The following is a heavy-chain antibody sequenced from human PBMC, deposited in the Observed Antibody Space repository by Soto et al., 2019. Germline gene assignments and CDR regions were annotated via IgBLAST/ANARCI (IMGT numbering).Heavy chain of an antibody. V-gene: IGHV1-18*01. CDR3: ARGRYGDY. D-gene: IGHD1-1*01. CDR2: ISAHNGNT. J-gene: IGHJ4*02. CDR1: GYTFTSYG. Sequence: QVRLVQSGAEVKKPGASVKVSCKASGYTFTSYGITWVRQAPGQGLEWMGWISAHNGNTDYAQKLQGRVIVTRDTSTSTAYMELRSLRSDDTAVSYCARGRYGDYWGQGALVTVSS.